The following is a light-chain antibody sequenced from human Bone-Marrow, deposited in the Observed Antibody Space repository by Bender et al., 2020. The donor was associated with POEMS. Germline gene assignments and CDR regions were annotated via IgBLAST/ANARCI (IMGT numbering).Light chain of an antibody. J-gene: IGLJ3*02. Sequence: QSVLTQPPSASGTPGQRVTISCSGSSSKFGSYPVNWYPGAAPKLVIFNNSQRPSGVPDRFSGSNSGTSASLAISGLLSDDEADFYCATWDDSLNGWVFGGGTKLTVL. CDR2: NNS. CDR1: SSKFGSYP. V-gene: IGLV1-44*01. CDR3: ATWDDSLNGWV.